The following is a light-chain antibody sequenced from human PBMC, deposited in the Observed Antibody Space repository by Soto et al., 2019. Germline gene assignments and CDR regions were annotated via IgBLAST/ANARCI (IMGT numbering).Light chain of an antibody. V-gene: IGKV1-33*01. CDR2: DAS. CDR3: QPYSNLIT. J-gene: IGKJ5*01. CDR1: QDVSNY. Sequence: IEMTHTPSSLSASVGDRVTITCQASQDVSNYLNWYQQKLGKAPKLLIYDASNLETGVPSRFSGSGSGTYFSFTISSLQPEDFATYYCQPYSNLITFGQGTRLEIK.